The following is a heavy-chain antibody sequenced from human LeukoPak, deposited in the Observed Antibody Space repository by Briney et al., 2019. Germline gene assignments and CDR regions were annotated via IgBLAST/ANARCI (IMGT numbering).Heavy chain of an antibody. V-gene: IGHV3-30-3*01. Sequence: GGSMRLSCEGSGFLFGSYAMHWIRQAPGKGLEWVAIISYDGSKTDYVDSVKGRFIVSRDNSKNTVYLEMKSLTGGDTAVYFCTCLYPTRAPDDWSDRWDRNWFDPWGQGTQVIVSS. CDR2: ISYDGSKT. D-gene: IGHD3-9*01. CDR1: GFLFGSYA. J-gene: IGHJ5*02. CDR3: TCLYPTRAPDDWSDRWDRNWFDP.